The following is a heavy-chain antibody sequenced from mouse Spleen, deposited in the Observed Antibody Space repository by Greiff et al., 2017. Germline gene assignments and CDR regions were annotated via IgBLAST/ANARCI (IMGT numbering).Heavy chain of an antibody. CDR3: AREDDGYYGFAY. J-gene: IGHJ3*01. Sequence: QVQLQQPGAELVRPGSSVKLSCKASGYTFTSYWMHWVKQRPIQGLEWIGNIDPSDSETHYNQKFKDKATLTVDKSSSTAYMQLSSLTSEDSAVYYCAREDDGYYGFAYWGQGTLVSVSA. D-gene: IGHD2-3*01. CDR2: IDPSDSET. CDR1: GYTFTSYW. V-gene: IGHV1-52*01.